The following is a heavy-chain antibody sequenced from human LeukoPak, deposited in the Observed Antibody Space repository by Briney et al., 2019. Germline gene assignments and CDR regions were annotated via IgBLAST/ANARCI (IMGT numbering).Heavy chain of an antibody. CDR2: ISWNSGSI. CDR3: AKDNRRHYTSGPNPDSLH. CDR1: GFTFTSYS. Sequence: GGSLRLSCAASGFTFTSYSMSWVRQAPGKGLEWVSGISWNSGSIDYADSVKGRFTISRDNAKNSLYLQMNSLRVEDTAFYYCAKDNRRHYTSGPNPDSLHWGQGALVTVSS. V-gene: IGHV3-9*01. D-gene: IGHD6-19*01. J-gene: IGHJ1*01.